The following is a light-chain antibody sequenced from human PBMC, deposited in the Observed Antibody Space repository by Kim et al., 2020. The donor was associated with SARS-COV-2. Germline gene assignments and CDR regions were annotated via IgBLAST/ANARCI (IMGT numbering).Light chain of an antibody. V-gene: IGLV2-14*04. CDR1: SSDVGGYNY. CDR2: DVS. CDR3: SSYTTSNTLL. Sequence: GQSITISCTGTSSDVGGYNYVSWYQEHPGKAPKLMIYDVSKRPSGVSDRFSGSMSGNTASLTISGLQAEDEADYYCSSYTTSNTLLFGGGTKLTVL. J-gene: IGLJ3*02.